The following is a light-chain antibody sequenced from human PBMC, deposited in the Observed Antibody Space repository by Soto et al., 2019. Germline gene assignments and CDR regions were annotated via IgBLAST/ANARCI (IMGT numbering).Light chain of an antibody. CDR2: KAS. CDR3: QQYHGYPLT. V-gene: IGKV1-5*03. Sequence: DIQMTQSPSTLSASVGDRVTITCRASQSISSWLAWYQQKPGKAPKLLIYKASTLESGVPSRFSGSGSGTEFTLPISCLQPDDFATYYCQQYHGYPLTFGGGTKVEI. J-gene: IGKJ4*01. CDR1: QSISSW.